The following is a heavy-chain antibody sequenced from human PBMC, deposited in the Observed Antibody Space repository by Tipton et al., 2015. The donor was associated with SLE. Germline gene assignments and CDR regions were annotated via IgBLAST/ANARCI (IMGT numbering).Heavy chain of an antibody. CDR3: AREDFGEAFDI. CDR2: IKEDGVEQ. J-gene: IGHJ3*02. V-gene: IGHV3-7*01. CDR1: GFNFTKYR. Sequence: SLRLSCVGSGFNFTKYRMSWIRQAPGKGLQWVAHIKEDGVEQFYADSVKGRLTISRDNAKNSLYLQMSSLRAEDTAVYYCAREDFGEAFDIWGQGTMVTVSS. D-gene: IGHD2/OR15-2a*01.